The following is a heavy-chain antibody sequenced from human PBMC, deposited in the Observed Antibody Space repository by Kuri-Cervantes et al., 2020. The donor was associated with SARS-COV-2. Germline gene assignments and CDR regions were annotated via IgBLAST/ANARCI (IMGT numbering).Heavy chain of an antibody. D-gene: IGHD2-2*01. V-gene: IGHV3-48*02. CDR2: ISSSSSTI. J-gene: IGHJ6*02. CDR1: GFTFSSYS. Sequence: GGSLRLSCAASGFTFSSYSMNWVRQAPGKGLEWVSYISSSSSTIYYADSVKGRFTISRDNAKNSLYLQMNSLRDEDTAVYYCARDYPYCSSTSCFDYGMDAWGQGTTVTVSS. CDR3: ARDYPYCSSTSCFDYGMDA.